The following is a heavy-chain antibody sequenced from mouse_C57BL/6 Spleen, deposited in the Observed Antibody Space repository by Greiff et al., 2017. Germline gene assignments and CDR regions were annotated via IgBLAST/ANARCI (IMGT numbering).Heavy chain of an antibody. CDR2: IYPGDGDT. V-gene: IGHV1-82*01. CDR3: ASPDYYGSNSYYFDY. CDR1: GYAFSSSW. Sequence: QVQLQQSGPELVKPGASVKISCKASGYAFSSSWMNWVKQRPGKGLEWIGRIYPGDGDTNYNGKFKGKATLTAAKSSSTAYMQLSSLTSEDTAVCFCASPDYYGSNSYYFDYWGQGTTLTVSS. D-gene: IGHD1-1*01. J-gene: IGHJ2*01.